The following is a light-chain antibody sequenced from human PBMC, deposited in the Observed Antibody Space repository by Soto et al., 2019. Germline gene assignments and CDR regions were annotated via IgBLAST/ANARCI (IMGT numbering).Light chain of an antibody. CDR1: QSVLYSSDNKNY. J-gene: IGKJ4*01. CDR3: QQYYSTPLT. CDR2: WAS. Sequence: DIVMMQFPDSLAVSLGERATINCKSSQSVLYSSDNKNYLAWYQQKPGQPPKLLIYWASTRESGVPDRFSGSGSGTDFTLTISSLQAEDVAVYYCQQYYSTPLTFAGGTKVEIK. V-gene: IGKV4-1*01.